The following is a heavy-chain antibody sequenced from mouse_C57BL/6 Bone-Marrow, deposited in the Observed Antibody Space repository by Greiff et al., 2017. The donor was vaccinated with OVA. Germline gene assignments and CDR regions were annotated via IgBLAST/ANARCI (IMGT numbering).Heavy chain of an antibody. Sequence: VQLKESGAELVRPGSSVKMSCKTSGYTFTSYGINWVKQRPGQGLEWIGYIYIGNGYTEYNEKFKGKATLTSDTSSSTAYMQLSSLTSEDSAIYFCARGEVVAPYYFDYWGQGTTLTVSS. D-gene: IGHD1-1*01. CDR2: IYIGNGYT. CDR1: GYTFTSYG. J-gene: IGHJ2*01. V-gene: IGHV1-58*01. CDR3: ARGEVVAPYYFDY.